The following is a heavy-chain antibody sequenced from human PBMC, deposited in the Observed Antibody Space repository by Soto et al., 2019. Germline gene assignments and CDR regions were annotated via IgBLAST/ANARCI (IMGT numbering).Heavy chain of an antibody. J-gene: IGHJ4*02. CDR1: GGSFSGYY. Sequence: QVQLQQWGAGLLKPSETLSLTCAVYGGSFSGYYWSWIRQPPGTGLEWIGEINHSGSTNYNPSLKSRVTISVDTSKNQFSLKLSSVTAADTAVYYCATLLGYSSGWSLGETDYWGQGTLVTVSS. D-gene: IGHD6-19*01. CDR2: INHSGST. CDR3: ATLLGYSSGWSLGETDY. V-gene: IGHV4-34*01.